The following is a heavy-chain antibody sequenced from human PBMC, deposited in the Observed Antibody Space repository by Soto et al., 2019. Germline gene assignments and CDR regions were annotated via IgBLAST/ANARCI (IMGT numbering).Heavy chain of an antibody. J-gene: IGHJ4*02. V-gene: IGHV3-30*18. Sequence: GVSLRLSCAASGFTFSSYGMHWVRQAPGKGLEWVAVISYDGSNKYYADSVKGRFTISRDNSKNTLYLQMNSLRAGDTAVYYCAKAGRPEPGGHFDVRGQRTLVTRSS. CDR1: GFTFSSYG. CDR3: AKAGRPEPGGHFDV. D-gene: IGHD3-10*01. CDR2: ISYDGSNK.